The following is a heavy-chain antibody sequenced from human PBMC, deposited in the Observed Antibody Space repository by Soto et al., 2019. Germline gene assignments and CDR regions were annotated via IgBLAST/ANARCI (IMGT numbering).Heavy chain of an antibody. Sequence: EVQLVESGGGLVKPGGSLRLSCAASGFSFSNAWMNWVRQAPGKGLEWVGRIKRKIDGEATDYAAPVKGRFTVSRDESKSALYLHMNSLRGDDTAVYYCTTGSVEGVWGQGTTVTVSS. CDR2: IKRKIDGEAT. D-gene: IGHD2-15*01. V-gene: IGHV3-15*07. CDR1: GFSFSNAW. CDR3: TTGSVEGV. J-gene: IGHJ6*02.